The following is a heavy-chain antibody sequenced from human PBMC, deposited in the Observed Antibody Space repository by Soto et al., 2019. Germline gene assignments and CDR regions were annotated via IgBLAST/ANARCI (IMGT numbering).Heavy chain of an antibody. Sequence: SETLSLTCTVSGGSMSSNYWSWIRQSAGKGLEWIGRIYTSGTTNYNPSIKSRVTMSVDTSKNRFSLKLTSVTAADTAVYYCAGDQPLDSHSSPLYHYVDSWGQGPLVTLSS. CDR1: GGSMSSNY. CDR3: AGDQPLDSHSSPLYHYVDS. J-gene: IGHJ4*02. D-gene: IGHD6-19*01. V-gene: IGHV4-4*07. CDR2: IYTSGTT.